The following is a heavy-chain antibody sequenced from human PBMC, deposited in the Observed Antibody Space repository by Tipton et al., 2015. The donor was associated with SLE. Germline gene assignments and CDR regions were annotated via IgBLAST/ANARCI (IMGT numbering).Heavy chain of an antibody. CDR2: FFGADST. CDR3: ARGPVSGRRYFDF. CDR1: GFTFSSYS. D-gene: IGHD6-19*01. J-gene: IGHJ4*02. V-gene: IGHV3-66*01. Sequence: SLRLSCAASGFTFSSYSMNWVRQAPGKGLEWVSVFFGADSTYYADSVKGRFIVSRDSSKNTLFLQMNSLRAEDTAVYYCARGPVSGRRYFDFWGQGTLVTVSS.